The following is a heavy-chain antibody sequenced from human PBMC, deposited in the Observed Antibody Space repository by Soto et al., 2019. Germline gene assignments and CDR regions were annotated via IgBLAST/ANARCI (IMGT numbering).Heavy chain of an antibody. V-gene: IGHV3-23*01. CDR3: AHFDWFIDY. CDR2: ISGSGAST. Sequence: GGSLRLSCAASGYTFSSYAMSWVRQAPGKGLEWVSAISGSGASTYYADSVKGRFTISRDNSKNTLYLQMNSLRAEDTAVYYCAHFDWFIDYWGQGTLVTVSS. D-gene: IGHD3-9*01. J-gene: IGHJ4*02. CDR1: GYTFSSYA.